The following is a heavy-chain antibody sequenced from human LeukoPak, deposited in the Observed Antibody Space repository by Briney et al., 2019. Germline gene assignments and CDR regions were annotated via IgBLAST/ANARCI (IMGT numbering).Heavy chain of an antibody. J-gene: IGHJ4*02. CDR1: GFTFSSYG. D-gene: IGHD3-16*01. Sequence: PGRSLRLSCAASGFTFSSYGMHWVRQAPGKGLEWVAVISYDGSNKYYADSVKGRFTISRDNSKNTLYLQMNSLRAEDTAVYYCAKGPRFGDLYFDYWGQGTLVTVSS. CDR2: ISYDGSNK. CDR3: AKGPRFGDLYFDY. V-gene: IGHV3-30*18.